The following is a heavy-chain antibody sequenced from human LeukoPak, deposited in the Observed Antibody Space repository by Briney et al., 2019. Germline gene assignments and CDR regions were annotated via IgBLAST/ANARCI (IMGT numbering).Heavy chain of an antibody. Sequence: PGGSLRLSCAASGFTFSSYWMSWVRQAPGKGLEWVANIKQDGSEKYYVDSVKGRFTISRDNAKNSLYLQMYSLRAEDTAVYYCARQRLAVAGRNWFDPWGQGTLVTVSS. CDR1: GFTFSSYW. CDR3: ARQRLAVAGRNWFDP. V-gene: IGHV3-7*01. J-gene: IGHJ5*02. D-gene: IGHD6-19*01. CDR2: IKQDGSEK.